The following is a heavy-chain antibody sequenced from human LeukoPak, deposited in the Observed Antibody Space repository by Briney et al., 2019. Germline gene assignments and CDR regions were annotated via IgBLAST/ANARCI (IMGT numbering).Heavy chain of an antibody. D-gene: IGHD3-22*01. CDR3: ARDKYYYDSSGYYRGHDY. Sequence: GGSLRLSCAASGFTFSSYSMNWVRQAPGKGLEWVSSISSSSSYIYYADSVKGRFTISRDNAKNSLYLQMNSLRAEDTAVYCCARDKYYYDSSGYYRGHDYWGQGTLVTVSS. CDR1: GFTFSSYS. V-gene: IGHV3-21*01. J-gene: IGHJ4*02. CDR2: ISSSSSYI.